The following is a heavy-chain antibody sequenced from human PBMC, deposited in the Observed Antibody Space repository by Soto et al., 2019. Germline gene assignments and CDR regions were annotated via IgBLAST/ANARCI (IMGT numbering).Heavy chain of an antibody. CDR3: ARDYGDYDFLDY. J-gene: IGHJ4*02. CDR2: ISYDGSDK. CDR1: GVTFSRYA. D-gene: IGHD4-17*01. V-gene: IGHV3-30-3*01. Sequence: QVQLVESGGVVVQPGRSLRLSCVASGVTFSRYAIHWVRQAPGNGLEWVAVISYDGSDKYYADSVKGRFTISRDNSKKTLYLQINSLRPDDTAVYYGARDYGDYDFLDYWGQGSLVTVAS.